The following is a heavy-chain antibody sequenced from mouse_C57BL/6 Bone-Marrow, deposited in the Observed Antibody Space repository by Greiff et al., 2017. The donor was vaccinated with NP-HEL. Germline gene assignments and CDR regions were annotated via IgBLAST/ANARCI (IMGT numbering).Heavy chain of an antibody. J-gene: IGHJ2*01. CDR2: INPSSGYT. V-gene: IGHV1-7*01. CDR3: ARVPLGV. Sequence: QVHVKQSGAELAKPGASVKLSCKASGYTFTSYWMHWVKQRPGQGLEWIGYINPSSGYTKYNQKFKDKATLTADKSSSTAYMQLSSLTYEDSAVXCCARVPLGVWGQGTALTVSS. CDR1: GYTFTSYW.